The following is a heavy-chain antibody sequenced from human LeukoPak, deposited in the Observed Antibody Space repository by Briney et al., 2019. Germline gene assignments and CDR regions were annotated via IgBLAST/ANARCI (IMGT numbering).Heavy chain of an antibody. D-gene: IGHD5-18*01. CDR3: SRGPIHLWLHDGMDV. J-gene: IGHJ6*02. V-gene: IGHV3-49*04. CDR1: GFTFGDHA. CDR2: IRSNRGTT. Sequence: GGFLRLSCTASGFTFGDHAMSWVRQTPGKGLEWVGFIRSNRGTTEYAASVKGRFTISRDDSKSITYLQMNSLKTEDTAVYYCSRGPIHLWLHDGMDVWGQGTTVTVSS.